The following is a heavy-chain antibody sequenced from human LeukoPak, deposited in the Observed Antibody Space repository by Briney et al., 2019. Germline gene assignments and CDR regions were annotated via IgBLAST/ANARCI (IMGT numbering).Heavy chain of an antibody. Sequence: GGSLRLSCAASGFTFSSYAMSWVRQAPGKGLEWVSAISDSTYYADSVKGRFTISRDNSKNTLYLLMNSLRAEDTAVYFCARYCITTSCQDDNSYYGMDVWGQGTTVTVPS. CDR3: ARYCITTSCQDDNSYYGMDV. J-gene: IGHJ6*02. CDR2: ISDST. D-gene: IGHD2-2*01. V-gene: IGHV3-23*01. CDR1: GFTFSSYA.